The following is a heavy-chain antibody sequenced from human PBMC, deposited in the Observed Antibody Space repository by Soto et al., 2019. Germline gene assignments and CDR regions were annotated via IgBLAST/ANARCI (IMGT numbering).Heavy chain of an antibody. J-gene: IGHJ5*02. D-gene: IGHD2-8*02. CDR3: ARHEGWTGPDQ. CDR1: GASIGSGGW. Sequence: SETLSLTCAVSGASIGSGGWWSWVRQPPGKGLEWIAEIFHDGNTNYSPSLKSRVTISVDKSQNQFSLNVYSVTAADTAVYYCARHEGWTGPDQWGQGTLVTSPQ. CDR2: IFHDGNT. V-gene: IGHV4-4*02.